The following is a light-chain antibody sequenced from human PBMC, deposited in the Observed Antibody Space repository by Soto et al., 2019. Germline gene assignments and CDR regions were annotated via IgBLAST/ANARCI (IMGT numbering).Light chain of an antibody. V-gene: IGKV3D-15*01. J-gene: IGKJ3*01. Sequence: EIVMTQSPGTLSVSPGERATLSCRASQSVSSKLAWYQQKPGQAPRVLIYEASTRATGIPASCSGSGSGTEFTLTISSVQSEDCEVYYCLQYDDWAFTFGPGTTVDIK. CDR3: LQYDDWAFT. CDR1: QSVSSK. CDR2: EAS.